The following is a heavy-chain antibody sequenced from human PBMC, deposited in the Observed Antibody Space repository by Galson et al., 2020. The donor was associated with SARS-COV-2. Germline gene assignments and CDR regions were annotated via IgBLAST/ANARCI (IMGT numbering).Heavy chain of an antibody. D-gene: IGHD6-19*01. CDR3: ATFYAVAGTVVPFDY. J-gene: IGHJ4*02. Sequence: ASVKVSCKVSGYTLTALSMHWVRQAPGKGLEWMGGFDPEDGETIYAQKFQGRVTMTEDTSTDTAYMELSSLRSEDTAVYYCATFYAVAGTVVPFDYWGQGTLVTVSS. V-gene: IGHV1-24*01. CDR1: GYTLTALS. CDR2: FDPEDGET.